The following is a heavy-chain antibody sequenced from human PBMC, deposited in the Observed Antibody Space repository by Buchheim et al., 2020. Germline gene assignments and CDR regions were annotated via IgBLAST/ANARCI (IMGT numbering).Heavy chain of an antibody. CDR1: GFTFSSNT. V-gene: IGHV3-23*01. J-gene: IGHJ4*02. CDR3: ANGAYCGGDCYSYFDY. Sequence: EVQLLKSGGGLVRPGGSLRLSCAASGFTFSSNTMSWVRQAPGKGLEWVSAITASGGTTSYADSVKGRFTISRDNSKNTLYLQMDSLRAEDTAIYYCANGAYCGGDCYSYFDYWGQGSL. CDR2: ITASGGTT. D-gene: IGHD2-21*02.